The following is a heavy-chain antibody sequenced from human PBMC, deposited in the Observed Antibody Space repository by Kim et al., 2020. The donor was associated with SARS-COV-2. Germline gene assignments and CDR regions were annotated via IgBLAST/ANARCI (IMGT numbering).Heavy chain of an antibody. CDR1: GFTFDDYA. D-gene: IGHD6-19*01. CDR3: AKDASIAVAGDWFDP. Sequence: GGSLRLSCAASGFTFDDYAMHWVRQAPGKGLEWVSGISWNSGSIGYADSVKGRFTISRDNAKNSLYLQMNSLRAEDTALYYCAKDASIAVAGDWFDPWGQGTLVTVSS. V-gene: IGHV3-9*01. CDR2: ISWNSGSI. J-gene: IGHJ5*02.